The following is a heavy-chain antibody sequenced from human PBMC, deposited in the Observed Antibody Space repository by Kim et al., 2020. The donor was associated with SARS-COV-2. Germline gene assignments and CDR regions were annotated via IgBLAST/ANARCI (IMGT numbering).Heavy chain of an antibody. CDR2: IRSKANSYAT. V-gene: IGHV3-73*01. CDR3: TRIPATTLAFWDAFDI. D-gene: IGHD1-1*01. CDR1: GFTFSGSP. J-gene: IGHJ3*02. Sequence: GGSLRLSCAASGFTFSGSPMHWVRQASGKGLEWVGRIRSKANSYATGYGASVKGRFTISRDDSKNTAYLEMNGLKTEDTAGYYCTRIPATTLAFWDAFDIWGQGTMVTVSS.